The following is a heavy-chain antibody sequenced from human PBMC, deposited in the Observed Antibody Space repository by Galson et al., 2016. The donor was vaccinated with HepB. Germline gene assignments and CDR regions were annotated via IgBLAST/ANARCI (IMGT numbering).Heavy chain of an antibody. CDR2: IIPVFRTT. CDR1: GYTLSELS. Sequence: SVKVSCKVSGYTLSELSMHWVRQAPGQGLEWMGGIIPVFRTTHYAQKFQGRVTITADESTSTAYMDLSGLRSEDTAVYYCARAGESTVVLTTVLYSYDMDVWGQGTTVTVSS. CDR3: ARAGESTVVLTTVLYSYDMDV. D-gene: IGHD2-21*02. J-gene: IGHJ6*02. V-gene: IGHV1-69*13.